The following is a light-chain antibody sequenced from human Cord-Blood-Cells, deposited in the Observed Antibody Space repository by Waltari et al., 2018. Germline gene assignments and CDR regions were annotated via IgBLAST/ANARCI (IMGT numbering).Light chain of an antibody. CDR3: QQSYSTPPT. CDR1: QSISSY. J-gene: IGKJ1*01. V-gene: IGKV1-39*01. Sequence: DIQMTQYPSSLSASVGDRVNITCRASQSISSYLNWYQQKPGKAPKLLIYAASSLQSGVPSRFSGSGSGTDFTLTISSLQPEDFATYYCQQSYSTPPTFGQGTKVEIK. CDR2: AAS.